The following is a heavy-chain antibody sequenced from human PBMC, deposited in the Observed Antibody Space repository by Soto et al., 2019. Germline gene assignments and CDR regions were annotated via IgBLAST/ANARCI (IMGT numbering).Heavy chain of an antibody. Sequence: EVPLLESGGGFIQPGGSLKLSCAASGFTFSNYAMAWVRQAPGKGLEWVSFITGSGFDTYTTDSVRGRFTVSSNNSRSTMFLQMDGLGVEDTAVYYYTKRRPQYFDDWGQGTLVTVSP. CDR2: ITGSGFDT. J-gene: IGHJ4*02. CDR3: TKRRPQYFDD. CDR1: GFTFSNYA. V-gene: IGHV3-23*01.